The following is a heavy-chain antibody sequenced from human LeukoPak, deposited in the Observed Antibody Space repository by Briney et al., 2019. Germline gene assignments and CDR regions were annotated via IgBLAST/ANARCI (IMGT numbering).Heavy chain of an antibody. CDR2: IYSDGTT. CDR3: AKHRGSFFEAFDI. D-gene: IGHD1-26*01. V-gene: IGHV4-39*01. J-gene: IGHJ3*02. CDR1: GASINSRDYY. Sequence: SESLSLTCTVSGASINSRDYYWGWIRQPPGQGLEWIGSIYSDGTTYYNPSLKSRVSISADTSKNHFSLWLSSVTAADMAVYYCAKHRGSFFEAFDIWGQGTAVSVSS.